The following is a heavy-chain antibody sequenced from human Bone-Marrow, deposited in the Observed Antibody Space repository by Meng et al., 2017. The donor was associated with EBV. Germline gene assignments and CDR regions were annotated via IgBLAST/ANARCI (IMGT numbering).Heavy chain of an antibody. CDR2: MDRSGTT. CDR1: GASMSSGHW. J-gene: IGHJ3*01. Sequence: QVQLPESGPGLVKPSGTLSLTCAVSGASMSSGHWWRWVRQPPGKGLEWIGEMDRSGTTNYNPSLNSRVAISLDRSKSQFSLKLTSVTAADTAVYYCARVPLKNCSGGRCNLGGAFDFWGQGTMVTVSS. CDR3: ARVPLKNCSGGRCNLGGAFDF. V-gene: IGHV4-4*02. D-gene: IGHD2-15*01.